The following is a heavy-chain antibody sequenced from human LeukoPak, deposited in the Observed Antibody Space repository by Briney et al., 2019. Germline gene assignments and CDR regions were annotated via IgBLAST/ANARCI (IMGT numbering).Heavy chain of an antibody. J-gene: IGHJ3*02. CDR3: AALAYYYDSSGYFKHAFDI. D-gene: IGHD3-22*01. CDR1: GGTFSSYA. V-gene: IGHV1-69*05. Sequence: SVKVSCKASGGTFSSYAISWVRQAPGQGLEWMGRIIPIFGTANYAQKFQGRVAITTDESTSTAYMELSSLRSEDTAVYYCAALAYYYDSSGYFKHAFDIWGQGTMVTVSS. CDR2: IIPIFGTA.